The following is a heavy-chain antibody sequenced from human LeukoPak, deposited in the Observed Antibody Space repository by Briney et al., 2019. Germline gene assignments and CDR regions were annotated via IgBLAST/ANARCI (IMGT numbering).Heavy chain of an antibody. D-gene: IGHD2-2*01. CDR2: IYYSGST. V-gene: IGHV4-59*01. CDR3: ARGPSLVPAGGWFDP. J-gene: IGHJ5*02. Sequence: SETLSLTCTVSGGSISSYYWSWIRQPPGKGLEWIGYIYYSGSTNYNPSLKSRVTISVDTSKNQFSLKLSSVTAADTAVYYCARGPSLVPAGGWFDPWGQGTLVTVSS. CDR1: GGSISSYY.